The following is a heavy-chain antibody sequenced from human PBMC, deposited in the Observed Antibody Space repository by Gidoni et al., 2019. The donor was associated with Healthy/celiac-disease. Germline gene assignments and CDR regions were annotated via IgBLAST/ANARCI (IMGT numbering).Heavy chain of an antibody. CDR2: IYPGDSDT. J-gene: IGHJ4*02. Sequence: EVQLVQSGAEVKKPGESLTISCKGSGYSFTSYWIGWVRQMPGKGLEWMGIIYPGDSDTRYSPSFQGQVTISADKSISTAYLQWSSLKASDTAMYYCARQGEEQQLVGDYFDYWGQGTLVTVSS. CDR3: ARQGEEQQLVGDYFDY. D-gene: IGHD6-13*01. V-gene: IGHV5-51*01. CDR1: GYSFTSYW.